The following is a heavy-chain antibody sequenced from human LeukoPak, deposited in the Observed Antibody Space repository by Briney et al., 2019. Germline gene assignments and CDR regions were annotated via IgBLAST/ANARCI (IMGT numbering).Heavy chain of an antibody. J-gene: IGHJ5*02. CDR1: GGSISSYY. CDR3: AREHWELLRHWFDP. CDR2: IYYSGST. V-gene: IGHV4-59*01. D-gene: IGHD1-26*01. Sequence: SSETLSLTCTVSGGSISSYYWSWIRQPPGKGLEWIGYIYYSGSTNYNPSLKSRVTISVDTSKNQFSLKLISVTAADAAVYYCAREHWELLRHWFDPWGQGTLVTVSS.